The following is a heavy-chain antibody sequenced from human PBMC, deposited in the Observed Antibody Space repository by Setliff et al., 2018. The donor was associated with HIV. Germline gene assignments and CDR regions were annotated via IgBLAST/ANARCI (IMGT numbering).Heavy chain of an antibody. D-gene: IGHD3-3*01. CDR2: IYYSGKT. V-gene: IGHV4-39*01. CDR1: GGSMSSSSYY. J-gene: IGHJ5*02. Sequence: SETLSLTCTVSGGSMSSSSYYWGWIRQPPGKGLEWLGSIYYSGKTYDNPSLKSRVTLSVDTSKNQFFLKLNSVTAADTAVYYCSRSDFWVGYTALYNWFDPWGQGTLVTVSS. CDR3: SRSDFWVGYTALYNWFDP.